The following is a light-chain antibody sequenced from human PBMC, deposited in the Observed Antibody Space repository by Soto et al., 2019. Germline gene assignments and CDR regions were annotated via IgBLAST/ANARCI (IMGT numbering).Light chain of an antibody. Sequence: QSALTQPASVSGSPGQSITISCTGTSSDVGVYNYVSWYQQHPGKAPRLMIYGVSNRPSGVSSRSSGSKSGNTASLTISGLQTEDEAVYFCSSFTTSSTLVFGTGTKVTVL. CDR2: GVS. CDR3: SSFTTSSTLV. V-gene: IGLV2-14*01. CDR1: SSDVGVYNY. J-gene: IGLJ1*01.